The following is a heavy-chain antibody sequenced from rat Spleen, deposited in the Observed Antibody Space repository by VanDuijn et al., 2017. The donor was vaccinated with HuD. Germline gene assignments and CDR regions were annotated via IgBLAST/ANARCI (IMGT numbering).Heavy chain of an antibody. Sequence: VQMKESGPGLVQPSQTLSPTCPVSGFSLTTYSVSWVRQSAGKGLEWMGKMWYDGDTAFNSALKSRLSISRDTSKNQVFLKMHSLQTDDTGTYYCSRYNSGFDYWGQGVMVTVSS. CDR3: SRYNSGFDY. D-gene: IGHD4-3*01. CDR2: MWYDGDT. V-gene: IGHV2-63*01. CDR1: GFSLTTYS. J-gene: IGHJ2*01.